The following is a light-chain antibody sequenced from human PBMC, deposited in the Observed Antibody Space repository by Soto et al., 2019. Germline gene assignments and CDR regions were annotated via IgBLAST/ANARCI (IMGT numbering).Light chain of an antibody. Sequence: DIQMTQSPSSLSASIGYRVTSTCRSSQGINSFLAWYQQKPGKVPKLLIYAASTLQSGVPSRFRGSGSGTDFTLTISSLQPEDAATYYCQKYNSAPRTFGQGTKVDSK. CDR2: AAS. V-gene: IGKV1-27*01. CDR1: QGINSF. CDR3: QKYNSAPRT. J-gene: IGKJ1*01.